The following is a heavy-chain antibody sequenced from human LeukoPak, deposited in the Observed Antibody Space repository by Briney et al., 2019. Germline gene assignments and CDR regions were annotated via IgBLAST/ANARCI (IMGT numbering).Heavy chain of an antibody. CDR3: ARVGIRADFDF. J-gene: IGHJ4*02. V-gene: IGHV3-7*01. CDR1: GFTFSRSW. Sequence: GGSLRLSCTASGFTFSRSWMAWIRQAPGKGLEWVANIEPDARGKYYVDIAKGRFTVSRDNTKNTVSLQMNSLRIEDTAVYYCARVGIRADFDFWGQGVLVTVSS. CDR2: IEPDARGK.